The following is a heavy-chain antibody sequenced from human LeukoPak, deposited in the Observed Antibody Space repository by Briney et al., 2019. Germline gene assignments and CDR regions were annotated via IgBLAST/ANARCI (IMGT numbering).Heavy chain of an antibody. CDR3: ATSPKWTAFGI. CDR2: IKSKIDGGTT. J-gene: IGHJ3*02. CDR1: GFTFNIAW. Sequence: GGSLRLSCAASGFTFNIAWMHWVRQAPGKGLEWVGRIKSKIDGGTTVYAAPVTGRFTISRDDSKNTVSLQMNSLKTEDTAVYYCATSPKWTAFGIWGQGTIITVSS. D-gene: IGHD1-26*01. V-gene: IGHV3-15*07.